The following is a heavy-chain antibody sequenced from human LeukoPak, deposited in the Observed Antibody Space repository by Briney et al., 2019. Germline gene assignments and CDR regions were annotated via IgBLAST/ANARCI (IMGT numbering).Heavy chain of an antibody. J-gene: IGHJ4*02. D-gene: IGHD2-2*01. CDR3: ARDGTSTDDY. CDR2: ISGNNDNP. CDR1: GYTFSNFG. V-gene: IGHV1-18*01. Sequence: ASVRVSCKTSGYTFSNFGINWVRQAPGQGLEWMGWISGNNDNPNYGQKFQGRFAVTTDSSTTTAYMELRNLTFDDTAVYYCARDGTSTDDYWGQGTLVTVSS.